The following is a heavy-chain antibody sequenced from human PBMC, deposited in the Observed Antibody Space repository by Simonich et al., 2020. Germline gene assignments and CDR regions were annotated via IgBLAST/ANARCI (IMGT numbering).Heavy chain of an antibody. J-gene: IGHJ6*03. CDR3: ARDLRGSYYYYYYMDV. CDR2: INPNSGGT. V-gene: IGHV1-2*02. CDR1: GYTFTGYY. D-gene: IGHD1-26*01. Sequence: QVQLVQSGAEVKKPGASVKVSCKASGYTFTGYYMHWVRQAPGQGLEWMGSINPNSGGTNYAQKLQGRVTMTRDTSISTAYMELSRLRSDDTAVYYCARDLRGSYYYYYYMDVWGKGTTVTVSS.